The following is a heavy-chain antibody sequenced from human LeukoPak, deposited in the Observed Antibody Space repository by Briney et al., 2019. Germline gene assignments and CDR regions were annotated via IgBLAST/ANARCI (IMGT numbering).Heavy chain of an antibody. CDR3: ASGGPLDYFQH. J-gene: IGHJ1*01. V-gene: IGHV3-48*03. CDR2: ISSSGSTM. Sequence: GGSLRLSCPACVFTFSSYLMNWVGQAPGKGLEWVSYISSSGSTMYYADSVKGRFTISRDNAKNSLYLQMNSLRAEDTAVYYCASGGPLDYFQHWGQGTLVTVSS. CDR1: VFTFSSYL. D-gene: IGHD6-25*01.